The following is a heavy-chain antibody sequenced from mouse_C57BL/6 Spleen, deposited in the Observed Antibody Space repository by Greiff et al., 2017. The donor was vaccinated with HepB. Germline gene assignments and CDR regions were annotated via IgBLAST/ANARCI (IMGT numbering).Heavy chain of an antibody. D-gene: IGHD1-1*01. CDR1: GYTFTDYE. CDR3: ASCCYVQPWFAY. CDR2: IDPDTGGT. J-gene: IGHJ3*01. V-gene: IGHV1-15*01. Sequence: VQLQQSGAELVRPGASVKLSCKASGYTFTDYEMHWVKQTPVHGLEWIGAIDPDTGGTAYNEKLKGRAILTADKSTSTPYMQLRSLTSEDPAVYYCASCCYVQPWFAYWGQGTLVTVSA.